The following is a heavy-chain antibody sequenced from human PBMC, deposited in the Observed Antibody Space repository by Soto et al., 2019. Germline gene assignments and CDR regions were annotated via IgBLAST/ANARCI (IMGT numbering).Heavy chain of an antibody. CDR3: ARRDVAVAGNWFDP. J-gene: IGHJ5*02. CDR1: GGSVSSGSYS. Sequence: ETLSITFSNSGGSVSSGSYSLSWIRQPPGKGLEWIGYIYYSGSTNYNPSLKSRVTISVDTSKKQFSLKLRSVTAADTAVYYCARRDVAVAGNWFDPWGQGTLVTVSS. CDR2: IYYSGST. V-gene: IGHV4-61*01. D-gene: IGHD6-19*01.